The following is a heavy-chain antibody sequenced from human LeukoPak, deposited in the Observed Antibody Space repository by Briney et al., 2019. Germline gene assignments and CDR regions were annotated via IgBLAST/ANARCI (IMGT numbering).Heavy chain of an antibody. J-gene: IGHJ3*02. CDR1: GFTFSSYS. CDR2: ISSSSSTI. V-gene: IGHV3-48*04. CDR3: ARTVVPAASDAFDI. Sequence: PGGSLRLSCAASGFTFSSYSMNWVRQAPGKGLEWVSNISSSSSTIYYADSVKGRFTISRDNAKNSLYLQMNSLRAEDTAVYYCARTVVPAASDAFDIWGQGTMVTVSS. D-gene: IGHD2-2*01.